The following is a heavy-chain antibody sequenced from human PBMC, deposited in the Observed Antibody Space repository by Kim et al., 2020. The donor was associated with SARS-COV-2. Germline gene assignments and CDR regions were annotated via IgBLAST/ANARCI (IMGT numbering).Heavy chain of an antibody. CDR2: INHSGST. CDR1: GGSFSGYY. Sequence: SETLSLTCAVYGGSFSGYYWSWIRQPPGKGLEWIGEINHSGSTNYNPSLKSRVTISVDTSKNQFSLKLSSVTAADTAVYYCARGWHYDSSGYNLFDYWGQGTLVTVSS. J-gene: IGHJ4*02. CDR3: ARGWHYDSSGYNLFDY. V-gene: IGHV4-34*01. D-gene: IGHD3-22*01.